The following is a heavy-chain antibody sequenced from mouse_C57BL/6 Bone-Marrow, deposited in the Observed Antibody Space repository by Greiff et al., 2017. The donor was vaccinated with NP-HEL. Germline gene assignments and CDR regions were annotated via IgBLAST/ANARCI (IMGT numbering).Heavy chain of an antibody. CDR1: GYTFTEYT. D-gene: IGHD1-1*01. J-gene: IGHJ1*03. Sequence: QVQLQQSGAELVKPGASVKLSCKASGYTFTEYTIHWVKQRSGQGLEWIGWFYPGSGSIKYNEKFKDKATLTADKSSSTVYMELSRLTSEDSAVYFCARHEGYYYGSSFYWYFDVWGTGTTVTVSS. CDR2: FYPGSGSI. V-gene: IGHV1-62-2*01. CDR3: ARHEGYYYGSSFYWYFDV.